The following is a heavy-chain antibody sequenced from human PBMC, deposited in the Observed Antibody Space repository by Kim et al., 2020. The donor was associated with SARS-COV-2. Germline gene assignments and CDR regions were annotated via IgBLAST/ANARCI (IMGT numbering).Heavy chain of an antibody. CDR2: ISANGDRA. D-gene: IGHD5-12*01. V-gene: IGHV3-23*01. J-gene: IGHJ5*02. CDR3: AKGAYSDHSHILTFDP. CDR1: GFTFGSYA. Sequence: GGSLRLSCIASGFTFGSYAMTWVRLAPGKGLEWVSDISANGDRADFAASVRGRFSISRDGSKNTLFLQMNSLRVEDTALYFCAKGAYSDHSHILTFDPWGQGTLVTVSS.